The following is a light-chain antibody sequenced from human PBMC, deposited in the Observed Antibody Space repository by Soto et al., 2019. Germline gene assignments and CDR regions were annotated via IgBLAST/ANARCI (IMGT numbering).Light chain of an antibody. Sequence: DLVLTQSPDSLAVSLGERATISCRSSQTVLDSSNNKDYLTWYQQKPGKAPKLLIYAASSLQSGVPSRFSGSGSGTDFTLTISSLQPEDFATYYCQQSYSTPRTFGQGTKVDI. CDR1: QTVLDSSNNKDY. J-gene: IGKJ1*01. V-gene: IGKV1-39*01. CDR3: QQSYSTPRT. CDR2: AAS.